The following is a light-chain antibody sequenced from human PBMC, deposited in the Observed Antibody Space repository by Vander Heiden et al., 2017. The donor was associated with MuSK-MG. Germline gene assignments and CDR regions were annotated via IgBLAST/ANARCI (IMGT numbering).Light chain of an antibody. V-gene: IGKV1-39*01. Sequence: DIQMTQSPSSLSASVGDRVTITCRASQSISNSLNWYQQRPGKAPNLLIYGASILQSGVPSRFSGSGSGTDFTLTISKLQPEDFATYYCQHSDSTPRTFGGGTKVEIK. J-gene: IGKJ4*01. CDR1: QSISNS. CDR2: GAS. CDR3: QHSDSTPRT.